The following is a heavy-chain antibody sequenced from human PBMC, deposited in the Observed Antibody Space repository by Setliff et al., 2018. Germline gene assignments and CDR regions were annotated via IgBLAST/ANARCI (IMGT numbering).Heavy chain of an antibody. J-gene: IGHJ4*02. CDR1: GGSISSSSYY. V-gene: IGHV4-39*01. D-gene: IGHD6-13*01. Sequence: KTSETLSLTCTVSGGSISSSSYYWGWIRQPPGKGLEWIGSIYYSGSTYYNPSLKSRVTISVDTSKNQFSLKLSSVTAADTAVYYCARRGMSSSWFRGYFDYWGQGTLVTVSS. CDR2: IYYSGST. CDR3: ARRGMSSSWFRGYFDY.